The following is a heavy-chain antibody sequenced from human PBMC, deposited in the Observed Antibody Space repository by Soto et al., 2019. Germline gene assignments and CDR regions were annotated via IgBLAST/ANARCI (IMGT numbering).Heavy chain of an antibody. Sequence: EVEVLESGGGLVQPGGSLRLSCAASGFTFSAYVMSWVRQAPGKGLEWVSSITRSGGGTYYADSVKGRFTVSRDNSKNTVYLQMNSLRDEDTAVYYCAKLTAAWGQGTLVTVSS. CDR2: ITRSGGGT. V-gene: IGHV3-23*01. J-gene: IGHJ4*02. CDR1: GFTFSAYV. D-gene: IGHD6-13*01. CDR3: AKLTAA.